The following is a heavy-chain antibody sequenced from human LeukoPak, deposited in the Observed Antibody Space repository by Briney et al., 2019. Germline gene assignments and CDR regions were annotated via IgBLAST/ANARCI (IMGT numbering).Heavy chain of an antibody. CDR3: ARLMITFGGVIDH. Sequence: GGSLRLSCAASGFTVSSNYMSWVRQAPGKGLEWVSVIYSGGSTYYADSVKGRFTISGDNSKNTLYLQMNSLRAEDTAVYYCARLMITFGGVIDHWGQGTLVTVSS. CDR2: IYSGGST. V-gene: IGHV3-53*01. J-gene: IGHJ5*02. D-gene: IGHD3-16*01. CDR1: GFTVSSNY.